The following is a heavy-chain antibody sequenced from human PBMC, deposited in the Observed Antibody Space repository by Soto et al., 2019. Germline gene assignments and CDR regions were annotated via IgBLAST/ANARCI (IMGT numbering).Heavy chain of an antibody. CDR3: ARVRLHLGELSLFRNPRDYYYMDV. J-gene: IGHJ6*03. D-gene: IGHD3-16*02. CDR2: INHSGST. Sequence: SETLSLTCAVYGGSFSGYYWSWIRQPPGKGLEWIGEINHSGSTNYNPSLKSRVTISVDTSKNQFSLKLSSVTAADTAVYYCARVRLHLGELSLFRNPRDYYYMDVWGKGTTVTVSS. V-gene: IGHV4-34*01. CDR1: GGSFSGYY.